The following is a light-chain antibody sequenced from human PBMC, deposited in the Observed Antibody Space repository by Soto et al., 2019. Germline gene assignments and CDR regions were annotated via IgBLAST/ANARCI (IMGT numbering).Light chain of an antibody. Sequence: SYELTQPPSVSVAPGKTARITCGGNNIGSKSVHWYQQKPGQAPVLVIYYDSDRPSGIPERFSGSNSENTATLTISRVEAGDEADYYCQVWDSSSDHPLYVFGTGTKLTVL. CDR3: QVWDSSSDHPLYV. V-gene: IGLV3-21*04. CDR2: YDS. J-gene: IGLJ1*01. CDR1: NIGSKS.